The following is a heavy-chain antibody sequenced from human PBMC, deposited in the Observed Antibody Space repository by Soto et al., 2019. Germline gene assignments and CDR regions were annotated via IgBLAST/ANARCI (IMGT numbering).Heavy chain of an antibody. Sequence: SETLSLTCTVSGGSISSSSYYWGWIRQPPGKGLEWIGSIYYSGSTYYNPSLKSRVTISVDTSKNQFSLKLSSVTAADTAVYYCAITVAGWDYYYYYMDVWGKGTTVTVSS. V-gene: IGHV4-39*01. J-gene: IGHJ6*03. CDR2: IYYSGST. CDR1: GGSISSSSYY. CDR3: AITVAGWDYYYYYMDV. D-gene: IGHD6-19*01.